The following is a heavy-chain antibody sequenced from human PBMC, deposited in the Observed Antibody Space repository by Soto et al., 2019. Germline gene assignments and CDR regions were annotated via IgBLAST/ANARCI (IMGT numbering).Heavy chain of an antibody. V-gene: IGHV3-21*06. CDR3: ARGYTGYCSGGTCYWFDP. CDR2: ISSSTSYI. CDR1: GFSFSRYS. D-gene: IGHD2-15*01. J-gene: IGHJ5*02. Sequence: EVQLVESGGGLVKPGGSLRLSCAASGFSFSRYSMNWVRQAPGKGLEWGSSISSSTSYINYADSVKGRFTISRDNAKNSLYLQMNSLRAEDTAVYYCARGYTGYCSGGTCYWFDPCGQGTLVTVSS.